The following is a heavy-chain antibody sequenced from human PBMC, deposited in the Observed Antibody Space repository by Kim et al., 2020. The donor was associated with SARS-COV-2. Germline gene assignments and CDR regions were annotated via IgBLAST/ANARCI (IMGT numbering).Heavy chain of an antibody. CDR3: TRVNWNWEPTNNWFDP. J-gene: IGHJ5*02. CDR1: GFTFGDYA. Sequence: GGSLRLSCTASGFTFGDYAMSWVRQAPGKGLEWVGFIRSKAYGGTTEYAASVKGRFTISRDDSKSIAYLQMNSLKTEDTAVYYCTRVNWNWEPTNNWFDPWGQGTLVTVSS. V-gene: IGHV3-49*04. CDR2: IRSKAYGGTT. D-gene: IGHD1-7*01.